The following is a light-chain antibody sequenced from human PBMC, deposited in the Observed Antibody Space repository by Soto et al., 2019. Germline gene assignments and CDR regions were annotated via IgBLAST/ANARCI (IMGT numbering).Light chain of an antibody. CDR3: KQYSNWPPT. CDR1: QSVSSD. CDR2: GVS. V-gene: IGKV3-15*01. Sequence: EIVMTQSPATLSVSPGERATLSCRASQSVSSDLAWYQQKPGQAPRLLIYGVSTRATGIPARFSGSGSGTVFSLTIGGLPSYASAFYYYKQYSNWPPTFGQGTKLEIK. J-gene: IGKJ2*01.